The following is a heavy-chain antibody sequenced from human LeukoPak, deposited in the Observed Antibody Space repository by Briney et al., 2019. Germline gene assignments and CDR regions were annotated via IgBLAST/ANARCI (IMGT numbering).Heavy chain of an antibody. D-gene: IGHD3-22*01. V-gene: IGHV4-59*08. CDR3: ARVEGIVVVITKTNWFDP. Sequence: SETLSLTCTISGGSISSYYWSWIRQPPGKGLEWIGYIYYSGSTNYNPSLKSRVTISVDTSKNQFSLNLSSVAAADTAVYYCARVEGIVVVITKTNWFDPWGQGTLVTVSS. CDR2: IYYSGST. J-gene: IGHJ5*02. CDR1: GGSISSYY.